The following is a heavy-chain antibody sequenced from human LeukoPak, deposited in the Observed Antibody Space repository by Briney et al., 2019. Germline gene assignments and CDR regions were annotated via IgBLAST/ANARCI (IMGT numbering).Heavy chain of an antibody. D-gene: IGHD3-22*01. V-gene: IGHV3-21*01. CDR3: ARSEYDSSGYTFDY. CDR1: GFTFSSYR. J-gene: IGHJ4*02. CDR2: ISSSSSYI. Sequence: TGGSLRLSCAASGFTFSSYRMNWVRQAPGKGLEWVSSISSSSSYIYYADSVKGRSTSSRDNAKNSLYLQMNSLRAEDTAVYYCARSEYDSSGYTFDYWGQGTLVTVSS.